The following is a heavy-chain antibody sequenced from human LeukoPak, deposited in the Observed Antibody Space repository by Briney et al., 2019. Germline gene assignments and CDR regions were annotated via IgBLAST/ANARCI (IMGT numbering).Heavy chain of an antibody. CDR1: GGSIISGSYY. V-gene: IGHV4-61*01. D-gene: IGHD6-6*01. Sequence: SETLSLTCTVSGGSIISGSYYWTWIRQPPGKGLEWIGEIHYSGSATYNPSLKSRVTISVDTSKNQFSLKLSSVTAADTAVYYCARGDLSSSPPHYYYYYMDVWGKGTTVTVSS. CDR3: ARGDLSSSPPHYYYYYMDV. J-gene: IGHJ6*03. CDR2: IHYSGSA.